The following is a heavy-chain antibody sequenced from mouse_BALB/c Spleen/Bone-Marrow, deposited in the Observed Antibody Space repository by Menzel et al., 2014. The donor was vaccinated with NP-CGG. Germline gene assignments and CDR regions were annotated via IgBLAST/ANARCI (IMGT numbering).Heavy chain of an antibody. CDR3: APYYCGSSYGFYWYFDV. J-gene: IGHJ1*01. CDR2: INPSDGRT. CDR1: GYTFTSYW. D-gene: IGHD1-1*01. Sequence: VKLQESGAELVKPGASVKLSCKASGYTFTSYWMPWVRQRPGQGLEWIGEINPSDGRTNYTEKFKSKATLTVDKSSSTAYMQLSSLTSEDSAFYYCAPYYCGSSYGFYWYFDVWGAGTTVTVSS. V-gene: IGHV1S81*02.